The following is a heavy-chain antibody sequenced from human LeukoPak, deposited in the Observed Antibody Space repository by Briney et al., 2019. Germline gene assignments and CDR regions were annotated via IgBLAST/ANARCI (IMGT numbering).Heavy chain of an antibody. CDR1: GFIFSNYG. CDR2: ISASGSAT. V-gene: IGHV3-23*01. J-gene: IGHJ4*02. CDR3: TKDLYLRDFWGGYFDY. D-gene: IGHD3-3*01. Sequence: GGSLRLSCAASGFIFSNYGMNWDRQAPGKGLEWVAAISASGSATSYADSVRGRFTISRDNSKSTTYLQMNSLRAEDTAVFYCTKDLYLRDFWGGYFDYWGQGIPVTVSS.